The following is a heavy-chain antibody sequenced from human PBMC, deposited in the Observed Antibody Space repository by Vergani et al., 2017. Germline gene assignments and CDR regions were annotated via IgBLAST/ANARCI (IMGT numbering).Heavy chain of an antibody. CDR3: ARGPDAFDI. CDR2: IRSKANSYAT. V-gene: IGHV3-73*01. Sequence: EVQLVESGGGLVQPGGSLKLSCAASGFTFSGSAMHWVRQASGKGLEWVGRIRSKANSYATAYAASVKGRFTISRDDSKNTAYLQMDSLKTADTAVYYCARGPDAFDIWGQGTMVTVSS. CDR1: GFTFSGSA. J-gene: IGHJ3*02.